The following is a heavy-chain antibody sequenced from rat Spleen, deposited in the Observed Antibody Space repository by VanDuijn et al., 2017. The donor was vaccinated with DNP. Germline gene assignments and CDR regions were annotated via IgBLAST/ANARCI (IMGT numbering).Heavy chain of an antibody. CDR2: ISYDGSET. V-gene: IGHV5-7*01. Sequence: EVQLVESGGGLVHPGRSMKLSCAASGFTFSNYGMAWVRQSLKKGLEWVATISYDGSETYYRNSVKGRFTISRDNARSTLYLQMDSLRSEDTATYYCTTGPPGYGWGQGVMVTVSS. D-gene: IGHD4-3*01. CDR3: TTGPPGYG. CDR1: GFTFSNYG. J-gene: IGHJ2*01.